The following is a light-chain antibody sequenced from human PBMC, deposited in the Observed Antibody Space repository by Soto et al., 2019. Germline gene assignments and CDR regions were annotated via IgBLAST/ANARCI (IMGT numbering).Light chain of an antibody. CDR1: SSDVGGHNY. CDR3: SSYADSSTVV. Sequence: QSVLTQVASVSASPGQSITISCTGTSSDVGGHNYVSWYQQHPGNAPKLMIYNVDYRPSGVSNRLSGSKSGNTASLTISGLQADDEAYYYCSSYADSSTVVFGGGTKVTVL. CDR2: NVD. V-gene: IGLV2-14*03. J-gene: IGLJ2*01.